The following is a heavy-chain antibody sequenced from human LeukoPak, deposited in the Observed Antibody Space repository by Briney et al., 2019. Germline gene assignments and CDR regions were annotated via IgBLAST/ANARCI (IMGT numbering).Heavy chain of an antibody. Sequence: GGSLRLSCAASGFTFDDYAMHWVRHAPGKGLEWVSGISWNSGSIGYADSVKGRFTISRDNAKNSLYLQMNSLRAEDTALYYCAKESFSYGPFDYWGQGTLVTVSS. D-gene: IGHD5-18*01. J-gene: IGHJ4*02. CDR2: ISWNSGSI. V-gene: IGHV3-9*01. CDR1: GFTFDDYA. CDR3: AKESFSYGPFDY.